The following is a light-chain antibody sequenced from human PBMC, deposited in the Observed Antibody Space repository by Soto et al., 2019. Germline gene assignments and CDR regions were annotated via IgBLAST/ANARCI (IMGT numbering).Light chain of an antibody. V-gene: IGKV1-39*01. CDR2: AAS. J-gene: IGKJ4*01. CDR3: QQSYSTPQLT. CDR1: QTMTSY. Sequence: DIQMTQSPSSLSASVGDRVTITCRASQTMTSYLNWHQQKPGKAPKLLIYAASSLQSGVPSRFSGSGSGTDFTLTISSLQPEDFATYYCQQSYSTPQLTFGGGTKVDIK.